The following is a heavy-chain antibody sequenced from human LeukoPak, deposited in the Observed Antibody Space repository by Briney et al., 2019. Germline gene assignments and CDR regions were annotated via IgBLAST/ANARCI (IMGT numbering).Heavy chain of an antibody. CDR3: ARGPYYYDSSGNSS. J-gene: IGHJ5*02. CDR2: ISSSGSTT. V-gene: IGHV3-11*01. D-gene: IGHD3-22*01. CDR1: GFTFSDYY. Sequence: GGSLRLSCAASGFTFSDYYMSWIRRAPGKGLEGVSYISSSGSTTYYADSVKGRFTISRDNAKDSLYLQMNSLRAEDTAVYYCARGPYYYDSSGNSSWGQGTLVTVSS.